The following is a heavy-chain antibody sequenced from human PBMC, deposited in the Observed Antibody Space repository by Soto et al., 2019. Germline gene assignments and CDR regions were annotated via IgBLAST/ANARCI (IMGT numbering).Heavy chain of an antibody. V-gene: IGHV1-2*04. Sequence: ASVKVSCKASGYTFTSYDINWVRQAPGQGLEWMGWINPNSGGTNYAQKFQGWVTMTRDTSISTAYMELSRLRSDDTAVYYCASGQQRAFDAFDIWGQGTMVTVSS. CDR2: INPNSGGT. D-gene: IGHD6-13*01. J-gene: IGHJ3*02. CDR3: ASGQQRAFDAFDI. CDR1: GYTFTSYD.